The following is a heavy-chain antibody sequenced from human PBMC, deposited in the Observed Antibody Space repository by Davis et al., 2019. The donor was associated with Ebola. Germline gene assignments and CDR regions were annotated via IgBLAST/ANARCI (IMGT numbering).Heavy chain of an antibody. D-gene: IGHD2-2*01. Sequence: PSETLSLTCTVSGGSIRSNSYFWGWIRQPPGKGLEWIGSIYHSGSSYYNPSLKSRVTMSIDTSQNQFSLKLSSVTAADTAVYYCVRGEILPAAILTHFGYWGQGTLVTVSS. J-gene: IGHJ4*02. CDR3: VRGEILPAAILTHFGY. CDR2: IYHSGSS. CDR1: GGSIRSNSYF. V-gene: IGHV4-39*07.